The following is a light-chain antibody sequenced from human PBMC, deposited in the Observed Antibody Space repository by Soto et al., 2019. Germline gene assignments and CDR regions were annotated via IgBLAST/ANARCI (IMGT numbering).Light chain of an antibody. J-gene: IGKJ1*01. CDR2: GAS. CDR1: ESISSTY. CDR3: QQYNKWRT. Sequence: VLKQSPGTLSLYPGERATLSCRASESISSTYLAWYQQKPGQAPRLLIYGASNRATGIPDRFSGSVSGTVFTLTITRLEPEDFAVYYCQQYNKWRTFGQRAKADIK. V-gene: IGKV3-20*01.